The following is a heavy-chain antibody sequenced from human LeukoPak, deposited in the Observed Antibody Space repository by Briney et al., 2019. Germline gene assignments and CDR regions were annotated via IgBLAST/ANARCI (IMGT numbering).Heavy chain of an antibody. CDR1: GGTFSSYA. D-gene: IGHD3-3*01. CDR3: ARAGKYYDFWSGYYGFDY. V-gene: IGHV1-69*05. Sequence: GASVTVSCKASGGTFSSYAISWVRQAPGQGLEWVGGVIPIFGTANYAQKFQGRGTITTDESTSTAYMELSSLRSEDTAVYYCARAGKYYDFWSGYYGFDYWGQGTLVTVSS. CDR2: VIPIFGTA. J-gene: IGHJ4*02.